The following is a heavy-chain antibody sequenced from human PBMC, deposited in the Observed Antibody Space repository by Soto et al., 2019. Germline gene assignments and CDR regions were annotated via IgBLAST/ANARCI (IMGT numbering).Heavy chain of an antibody. CDR3: ARDLDGSGSYYTGY. D-gene: IGHD3-10*01. V-gene: IGHV1-18*01. J-gene: IGHJ4*02. CDR1: GYIFITYC. CDR2: ISTYNGNT. Sequence: ASVKVSCKASGYIFITYCISWVRQAPGQGLEWMGRISTYNGNTNYAQNLQGRVTMTADTSTNTAYMELRSLRSDDTAVYYCARDLDGSGSYYTGYWGPGTLVTVSS.